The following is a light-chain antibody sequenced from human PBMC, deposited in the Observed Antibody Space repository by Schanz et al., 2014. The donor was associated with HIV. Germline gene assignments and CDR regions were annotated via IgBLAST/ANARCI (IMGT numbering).Light chain of an antibody. Sequence: EIVMTQSPGTLSVSPGERATLSCRASQSVSSSYLAWYQQKPGQAPRLVIYATSTRATGIPARFSGSGSGTDFTLTISSLEPEDYAVYHCQQYGSLPWTFGQGTKVEVK. V-gene: IGKV3-20*01. CDR2: ATS. J-gene: IGKJ1*01. CDR3: QQYGSLPWT. CDR1: QSVSSSY.